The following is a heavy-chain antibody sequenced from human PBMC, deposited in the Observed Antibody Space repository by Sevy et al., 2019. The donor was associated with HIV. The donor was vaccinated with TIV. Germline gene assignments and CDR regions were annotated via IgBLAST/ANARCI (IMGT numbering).Heavy chain of an antibody. V-gene: IGHV3-30*02. CDR1: GFTFSSYG. J-gene: IGHJ4*02. D-gene: IGHD5-12*01. CDR3: AKALNIVATILN. CDR2: IWYDGTDK. Sequence: GGSLRLSCAASGFTFSSYGMHWVRQAPGKGLEWVAFIWYDGTDKYYADSVKGRFTISRDNSKNTLYLQMNSLRSEETAVYYCAKALNIVATILNWGQGTLVTVSS.